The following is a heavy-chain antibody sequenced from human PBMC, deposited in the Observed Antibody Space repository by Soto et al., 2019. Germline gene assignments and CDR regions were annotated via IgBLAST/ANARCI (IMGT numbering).Heavy chain of an antibody. Sequence: PGGSLRLPCTPSGFPFSGSAMHRVRQASGEGLEWVGGIRSKANSYATAYAASVKGRFTISRDDSKNTAYLQMNSLKTEDTAVYYCAKSSGYCSNTDCYPNFCDPWGQGTLGTVS. CDR1: GFPFSGSA. J-gene: IGHJ5*02. V-gene: IGHV3-73*01. D-gene: IGHD2-2*01. CDR2: IRSKANSYAT. CDR3: AKSSGYCSNTDCYPNFCDP.